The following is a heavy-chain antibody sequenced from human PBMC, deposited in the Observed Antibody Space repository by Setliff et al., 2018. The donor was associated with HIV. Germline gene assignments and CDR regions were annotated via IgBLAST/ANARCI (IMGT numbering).Heavy chain of an antibody. CDR3: ATASGYDLFMGAFDT. CDR2: IDNSGST. V-gene: IGHV4-34*01. D-gene: IGHD5-12*01. J-gene: IGHJ3*02. Sequence: SETLSLTCTVFGGSFYGYYWSWIRQPPGKGLEWIGEIDNSGSTNYSPSLKSQITMSLDTSKNQFSMKLYSVTAADTAVYYCATASGYDLFMGAFDTWGQGTMVTVSS. CDR1: GGSFYGYY.